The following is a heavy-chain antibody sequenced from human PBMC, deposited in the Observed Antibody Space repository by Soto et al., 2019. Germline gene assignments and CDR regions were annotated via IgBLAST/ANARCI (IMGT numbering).Heavy chain of an antibody. CDR3: GKVLVGATGHTDYDS. CDR2: IDYNGVT. D-gene: IGHD2-15*01. V-gene: IGHV4-39*01. J-gene: IGHJ4*02. Sequence: SETLSLTCTVSGGSIYRSGYYWGWIRQPPGRGLEWIGNIDYNGVTYSNPSLKSRVTISRDTSKNQFSLKLASVTAADTALYYCGKVLVGATGHTDYDSWGPGTLVTVSS. CDR1: GGSIYRSGYY.